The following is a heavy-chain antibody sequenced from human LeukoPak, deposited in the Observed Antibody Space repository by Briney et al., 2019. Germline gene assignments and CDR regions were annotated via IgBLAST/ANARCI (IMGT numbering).Heavy chain of an antibody. CDR3: ARPGVAGGAFDV. CDR2: IKPDGSEA. Sequence: PGGSLRLSCAASGFTFSDTWMNWVRRVPGKGLEWVGNIKPDGSEAYYVDSVEGRFTISRDNVRDSLYLQMNSLRVDETAVYYCARPGVAGGAFDVWGRGTGVTVSS. D-gene: IGHD1-26*01. CDR1: GFTFSDTW. V-gene: IGHV3-7*01. J-gene: IGHJ3*01.